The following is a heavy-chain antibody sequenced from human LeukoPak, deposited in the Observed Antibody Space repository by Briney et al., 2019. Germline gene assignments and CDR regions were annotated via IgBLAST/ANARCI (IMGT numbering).Heavy chain of an antibody. Sequence: GGSLRLSCAASGFNFSSFGMHWVRQAPGKGLEWVAKMKEDGSDENYVDSVRGRFTISRDNARNSLHLQMKSLRAEDTAVYFCARGGAGGGYFPTWGQGILVIVSS. CDR2: MKEDGSDE. V-gene: IGHV3-7*03. J-gene: IGHJ1*01. CDR3: ARGGAGGGYFPT. D-gene: IGHD3-16*01. CDR1: GFNFSSFG.